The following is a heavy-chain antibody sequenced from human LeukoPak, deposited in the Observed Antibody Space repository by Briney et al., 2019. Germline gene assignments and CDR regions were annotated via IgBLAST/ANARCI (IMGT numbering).Heavy chain of an antibody. CDR3: ARDSTRDCSGGSCYPYYFDY. J-gene: IGHJ4*02. Sequence: ASVKVSCKASGYTFTSYGISWVRQAPGQGLEWMGWISAYNGNTNYAQKLQGRVTMTTDTSTSTAYMELRSLRSDDTAVYYCARDSTRDCSGGSCYPYYFDYWGQGTRVTVSS. D-gene: IGHD2-15*01. CDR1: GYTFTSYG. V-gene: IGHV1-18*01. CDR2: ISAYNGNT.